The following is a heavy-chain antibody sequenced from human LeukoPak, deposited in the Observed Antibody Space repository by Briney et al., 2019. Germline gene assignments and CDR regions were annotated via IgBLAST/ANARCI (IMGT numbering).Heavy chain of an antibody. Sequence: SETLSLTCTVSGGSVSDYYWNWIRQPPGKGLEWIGYVHYSGNTNYNPSLKSRVTISVDTSKNQFSLKLSSVTAADTAVYYCARMIAAAGTEYFDLWGRGTLVTVSS. CDR2: VHYSGNT. V-gene: IGHV4-59*02. CDR1: GGSVSDYY. D-gene: IGHD6-13*01. CDR3: ARMIAAAGTEYFDL. J-gene: IGHJ2*01.